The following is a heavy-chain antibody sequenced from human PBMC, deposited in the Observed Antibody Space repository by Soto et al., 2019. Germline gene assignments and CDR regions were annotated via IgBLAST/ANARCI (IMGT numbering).Heavy chain of an antibody. V-gene: IGHV1-2*04. Sequence: QVQLVQSGAEVKKPGASVKVSCKASGYTVTAYYVHWVRQAPGQGLEWMGWINPNSGGTNYAQKFQGWVTMTRDTSISTVYMELSRLRCDDTAVYYCARMIAASGHYGMDGWGQGTPGTGSS. CDR3: ARMIAASGHYGMDG. CDR1: GYTVTAYY. J-gene: IGHJ6*02. CDR2: INPNSGGT. D-gene: IGHD6-13*01.